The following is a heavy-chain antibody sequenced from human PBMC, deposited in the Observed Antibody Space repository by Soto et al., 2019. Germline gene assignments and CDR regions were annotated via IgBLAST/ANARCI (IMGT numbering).Heavy chain of an antibody. CDR2: IISGGTRV. V-gene: IGHV3-74*01. J-gene: IGHJ6*02. Sequence: AGGCLRLSCAASGLTFSNDWMSGVRQGPGKGLEWVSRIISGGTRVTYADSVKGRFTIARDNAKNTLYLEMHSLTAEDTAVYYCARERKSKGGMDVWGQGTTVTVSS. CDR3: ARERKSKGGMDV. CDR1: GLTFSNDW.